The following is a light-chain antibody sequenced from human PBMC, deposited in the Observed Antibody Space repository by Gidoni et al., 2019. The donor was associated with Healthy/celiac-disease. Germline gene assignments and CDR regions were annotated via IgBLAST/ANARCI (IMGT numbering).Light chain of an antibody. CDR1: SSDVGGYNY. Sequence: QSALTQPASVSGSPGQSITISCTGTSSDVGGYNYVSWYQQHPGKAPKLMIYEVSNRPSGGSNRFSGSKSGNTASLTISGLQSEDEADYYCSTYTSSSTTPYVVGTGTKVTVL. CDR2: EVS. J-gene: IGLJ1*01. V-gene: IGLV2-14*01. CDR3: STYTSSSTTPYV.